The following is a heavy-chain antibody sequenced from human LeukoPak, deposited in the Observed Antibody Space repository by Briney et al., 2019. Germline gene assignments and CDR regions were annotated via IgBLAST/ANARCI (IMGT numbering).Heavy chain of an antibody. V-gene: IGHV4-34*01. D-gene: IGHD3-22*01. CDR2: INHSGSA. CDR3: ARAGGDYYDSSGYYSAFDY. CDR1: GGPFSGYY. J-gene: IGHJ4*02. Sequence: SETLSITCAVYGGPFSGYYWSWIRQPPGKGLEWIGEINHSGSANYNPSLKSRVTISVDMSKNQFSLKLNSVTAADTAVYYCARAGGDYYDSSGYYSAFDYWGQGTLVTVSS.